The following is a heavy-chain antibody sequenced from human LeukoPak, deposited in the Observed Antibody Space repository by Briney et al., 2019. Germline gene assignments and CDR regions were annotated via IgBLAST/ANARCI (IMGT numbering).Heavy chain of an antibody. J-gene: IGHJ4*02. V-gene: IGHV3-30*04. Sequence: GGSLRLSCAASGFTFSSYAMHWVRQAPGKGLEWVAVISYDGSNKYYADSVKGRFTISRDNAKNSLYLQMNSLRAEDTALYHCARGVPFDWSNFDYWGQGTLVTVSS. CDR1: GFTFSSYA. CDR3: ARGVPFDWSNFDY. CDR2: ISYDGSNK. D-gene: IGHD3-9*01.